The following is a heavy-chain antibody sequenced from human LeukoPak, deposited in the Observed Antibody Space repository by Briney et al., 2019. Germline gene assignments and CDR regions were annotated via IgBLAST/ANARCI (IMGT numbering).Heavy chain of an antibody. V-gene: IGHV4-4*07. CDR3: ARDLPSYYFGSGNTFDP. D-gene: IGHD3-10*01. Sequence: SETLSLTCTVSGGSIGSYYWSWIRQPAGKGLEWIGRIYTTGRTDYNSSLKSRVTMSVDTSKNQFSLKLTSVTAADSAVYYCARDLPSYYFGSGNTFDPWGQGTLVTVSS. J-gene: IGHJ5*02. CDR2: IYTTGRT. CDR1: GGSIGSYY.